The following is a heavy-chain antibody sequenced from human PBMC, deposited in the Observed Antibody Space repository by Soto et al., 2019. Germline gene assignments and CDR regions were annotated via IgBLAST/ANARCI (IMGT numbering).Heavy chain of an antibody. V-gene: IGHV5-10-1*01. D-gene: IGHD3-10*01. Sequence: PDASLAISFKASCYGFTSYSITGVRQKPGKGLEWMGRIYPSDSYTNYSPSFQAHVTISADNSISPAYLQWSILKASDTAMYYCARCPYGSSYCYYYGMDVWGQGSTVTVCS. CDR2: IYPSDSYT. CDR1: CYGFTSYS. CDR3: ARCPYGSSYCYYYGMDV. J-gene: IGHJ6*02.